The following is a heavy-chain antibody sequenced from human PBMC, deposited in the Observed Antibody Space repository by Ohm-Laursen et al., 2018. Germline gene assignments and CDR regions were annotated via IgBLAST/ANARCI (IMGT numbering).Heavy chain of an antibody. J-gene: IGHJ6*02. V-gene: IGHV3-11*04. CDR2: ITSGGGII. CDR3: ASCSSTSCYTDSGMDV. Sequence: SLRLSCAASGFTFIDYDMSWIRQTPGKGLEWLSYITSGGGIIYSADSVKGRFTISRDNDEDTLYLQMNSLRAEDTAVYHCASCSSTSCYTDSGMDVWGQGTTVTVSS. D-gene: IGHD2-2*02. CDR1: GFTFIDYD.